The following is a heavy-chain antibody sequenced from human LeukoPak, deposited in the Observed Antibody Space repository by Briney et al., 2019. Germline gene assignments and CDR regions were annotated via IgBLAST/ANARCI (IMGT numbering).Heavy chain of an antibody. V-gene: IGHV3-23*01. J-gene: IGHJ4*02. CDR1: GFTFSRNG. D-gene: IGHD3-10*01. Sequence: GGSLRLSCAASGFTFSRNGMTWVRQAPGQGLEWVSAISGSGGSTYYADSVKGRSTISRDNSKNTLYLQMNSLRAEDTAVYYCAKDRRAGSYDYWGQGTLVTVSS. CDR3: AKDRRAGSYDY. CDR2: ISGSGGST.